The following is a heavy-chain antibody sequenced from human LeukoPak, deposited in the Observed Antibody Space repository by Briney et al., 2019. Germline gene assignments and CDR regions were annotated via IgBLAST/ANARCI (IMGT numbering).Heavy chain of an antibody. D-gene: IGHD3-10*01. J-gene: IGHJ5*02. CDR3: ARSKMFRGVIISSAPNWFDP. V-gene: IGHV2-5*02. CDR2: IYWDDDK. Sequence: SGPTLVNPTQTLTLTCTFSGFSLSTSGVGVGWIRQPPGKALEWLALIYWDDDKRYSPSLKSRLTITKDTSKNQVVLTMTNMDPVDTATYYCARSKMFRGVIISSAPNWFDPWGQGTLVTVSS. CDR1: GFSLSTSGVG.